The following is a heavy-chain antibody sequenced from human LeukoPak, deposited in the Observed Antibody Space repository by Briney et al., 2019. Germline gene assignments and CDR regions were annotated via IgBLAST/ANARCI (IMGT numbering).Heavy chain of an antibody. Sequence: GGSLRLSCAASGFIFSDYSMNWVRQAPGKGLEWVSSISSSSSYLYYADSVKGRFTISRDDAKNSLYLQMNSLRAEDTAVYYCAAWFGELLYHYWGQGTLVTVSS. CDR1: GFIFSDYS. CDR3: AAWFGELLYHY. D-gene: IGHD3-10*01. J-gene: IGHJ4*02. CDR2: ISSSSSYL. V-gene: IGHV3-21*01.